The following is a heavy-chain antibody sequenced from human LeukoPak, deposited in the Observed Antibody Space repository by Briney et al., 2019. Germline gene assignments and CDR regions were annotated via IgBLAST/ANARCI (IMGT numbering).Heavy chain of an antibody. CDR1: GLTFSDFG. D-gene: IGHD7-27*01. J-gene: IGHJ5*02. CDR3: AKDRTGGGVRWFDP. CDR2: IRYDGTTT. V-gene: IGHV3-30*02. Sequence: GGSLRLSCAASGLTFSDFGMHWVRQALGKGLEWVTFIRYDGTTTYYADSVKGRFTISRDNSKNTLYLQMNSLRAEDTAVYYCAKDRTGGGVRWFDPWGQGTLVTVSS.